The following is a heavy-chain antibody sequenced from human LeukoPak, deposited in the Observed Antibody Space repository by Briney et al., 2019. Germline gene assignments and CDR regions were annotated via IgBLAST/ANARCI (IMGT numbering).Heavy chain of an antibody. V-gene: IGHV4-38-2*02. CDR3: ARLAAAGTLSFDY. Sequence: SETLSLTCTVSGYSISSGYYWGWIRQPPGNGLEWIGSIYHSGSTYYNPSLKSRVTISVDTSKNQFSLKLSSVTAADTAVYYCARLAAAGTLSFDYWGQGTLVTVSS. J-gene: IGHJ4*02. CDR2: IYHSGST. D-gene: IGHD6-13*01. CDR1: GYSISSGYY.